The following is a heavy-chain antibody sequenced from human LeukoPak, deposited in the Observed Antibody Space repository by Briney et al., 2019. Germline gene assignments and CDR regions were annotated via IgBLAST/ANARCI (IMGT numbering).Heavy chain of an antibody. CDR2: ISSSGSTI. J-gene: IGHJ4*02. CDR1: GFTFSSYE. Sequence: LPGGPLRLSCAASGFTFSSYEMHWVRQSPGKGREGVSYISSSGSTIYCADSVKGRFTISRDNAKSSLYLQMNSLRAEDTAVYYCARHPRCVVVPAVTGMYWGQGTLVTVS. CDR3: ARHPRCVVVPAVTGMY. V-gene: IGHV3-48*03. D-gene: IGHD2-2*01.